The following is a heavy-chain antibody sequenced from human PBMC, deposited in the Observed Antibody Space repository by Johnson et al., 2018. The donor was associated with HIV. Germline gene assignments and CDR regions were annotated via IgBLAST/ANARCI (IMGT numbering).Heavy chain of an antibody. D-gene: IGHD1-26*01. J-gene: IGHJ3*02. CDR3: ARTVGVGATFDAFDI. V-gene: IGHV3-53*01. Sequence: VQVVESGGGLIQPGGSLRLSCAASGFTVSSNYMSWVRQAPGKGLEWVSVIYSGGSTYYADSVKGRFTISRDNSKNTLYLQMNSLRAEDTALYYCARTVGVGATFDAFDIWGQGTKVTVSS. CDR1: GFTVSSNY. CDR2: IYSGGST.